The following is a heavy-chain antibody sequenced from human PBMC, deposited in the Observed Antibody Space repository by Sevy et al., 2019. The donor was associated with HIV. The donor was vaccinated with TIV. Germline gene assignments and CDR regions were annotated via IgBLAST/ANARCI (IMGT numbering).Heavy chain of an antibody. CDR2: IYSDGST. V-gene: IGHV3-66*01. J-gene: IGHJ4*02. D-gene: IGHD5-18*01. CDR3: ARGKSGYGYGLDY. CDR1: GFPVSSNY. Sequence: GGSLRLSCAASGFPVSSNYMSWVRQAPGKGLEWVSFIYSDGSTYHADPVKGRFSISRENSKNTLLLQMNSLRVEDTAVYYCARGKSGYGYGLDYWGQGTLLTVSS.